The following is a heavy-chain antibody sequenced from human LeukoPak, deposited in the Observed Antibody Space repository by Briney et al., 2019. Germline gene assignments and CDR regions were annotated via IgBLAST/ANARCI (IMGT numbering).Heavy chain of an antibody. CDR2: ISWNSGSI. CDR3: AKDMATGYSSSWHHDAFDI. D-gene: IGHD6-13*01. V-gene: IGHV3-9*01. Sequence: GRSLRLSCAASGFTYDDYAMHWVRQAPGKGLEWVSGISWNSGSIGYADFVKGRFTISRDNAQNSLYLQMSSLRAEDTALYYCAKDMATGYSSSWHHDAFDIWGQGTMVTVSS. CDR1: GFTYDDYA. J-gene: IGHJ3*02.